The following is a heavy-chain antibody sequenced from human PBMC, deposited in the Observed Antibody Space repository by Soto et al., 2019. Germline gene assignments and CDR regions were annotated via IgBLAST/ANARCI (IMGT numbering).Heavy chain of an antibody. CDR1: GGTFSRYA. Sequence: SVKVSCKASGGTFSRYAISWVRQAPGQGLEWMGGIIPIFGTANYAQKFQGRVTITADESTSTAYMELSSLRSEDTAVYYCARDRRRAARPAYYYYGMDVWGQGTTVTVSS. CDR3: ARDRRRAARPAYYYYGMDV. D-gene: IGHD6-6*01. V-gene: IGHV1-69*13. J-gene: IGHJ6*02. CDR2: IIPIFGTA.